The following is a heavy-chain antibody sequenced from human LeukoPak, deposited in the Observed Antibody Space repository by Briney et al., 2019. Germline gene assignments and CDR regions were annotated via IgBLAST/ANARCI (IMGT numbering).Heavy chain of an antibody. D-gene: IGHD1-26*01. Sequence: GGSLRLSCATSGFSFSSYSMSWVRQAPGKGLEWVSYITGSNSAIYYADSVKGRFTISRDNAKNSLYLQMNSLRAEDTAVYYCARDLLLGATRRVFAYWGQGTLVTVSS. CDR1: GFSFSSYS. V-gene: IGHV3-48*04. J-gene: IGHJ4*02. CDR3: ARDLLLGATRRVFAY. CDR2: ITGSNSAI.